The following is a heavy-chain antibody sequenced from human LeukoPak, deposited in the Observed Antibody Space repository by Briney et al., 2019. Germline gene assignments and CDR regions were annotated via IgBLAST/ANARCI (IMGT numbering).Heavy chain of an antibody. CDR1: GYTFTSYA. V-gene: IGHV1-46*01. Sequence: PGASVTVSCKASGYTFTSYAMHWVRQAPGQGLEWMGIINPSGGSTSYAQKFQGRVTMTRNTSISTAYMELSSLRSEDTAVYYCARTTVRGVNFDYWGQGTLVTVSS. J-gene: IGHJ4*02. D-gene: IGHD3-10*01. CDR2: INPSGGST. CDR3: ARTTVRGVNFDY.